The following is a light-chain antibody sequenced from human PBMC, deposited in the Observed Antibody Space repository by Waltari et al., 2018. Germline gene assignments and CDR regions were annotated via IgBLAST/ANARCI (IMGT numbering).Light chain of an antibody. CDR3: QQYNEWPPLT. Sequence: EIVMTQSPVTLSVSPGERATLSCWASQTVGSDWAWYQQKPGPPPRLLIYGASTRATDIPARFSGHGSGTEFTLTISGLQSEDFAVYYCQQYNEWPPLTFGGGTKVDIK. CDR2: GAS. CDR1: QTVGSD. V-gene: IGKV3-15*01. J-gene: IGKJ4*01.